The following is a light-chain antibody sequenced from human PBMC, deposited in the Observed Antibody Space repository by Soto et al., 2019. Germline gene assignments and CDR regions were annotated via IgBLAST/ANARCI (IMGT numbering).Light chain of an antibody. J-gene: IGKJ1*01. CDR1: QSVSSSY. Sequence: EIVLTQSPGTLSLSPGERATLSCRASQSVSSSYLAWYQQKPGQAPRLLIYGASSRATGIPDRFSGSGSGTDFTLTISRLEPEDFAVYYCQQYGSSPPVTFXQGTKVDIK. CDR2: GAS. V-gene: IGKV3-20*01. CDR3: QQYGSSPPVT.